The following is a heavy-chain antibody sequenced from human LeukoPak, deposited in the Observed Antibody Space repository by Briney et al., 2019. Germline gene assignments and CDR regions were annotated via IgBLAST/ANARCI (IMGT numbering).Heavy chain of an antibody. J-gene: IGHJ4*02. V-gene: IGHV4-34*01. CDR2: INHSGST. D-gene: IGHD1-14*01. Sequence: SETLSITCAVYGGSFSGYYWSGIRQPPGKRLEWIGEINHSGSTNYNPSLKSRVTISVDTSKNQFSLKLSSVTAADTAVYYCARVWVHHSHGPLYYFDYWGQGTLVTVSS. CDR1: GGSFSGYY. CDR3: ARVWVHHSHGPLYYFDY.